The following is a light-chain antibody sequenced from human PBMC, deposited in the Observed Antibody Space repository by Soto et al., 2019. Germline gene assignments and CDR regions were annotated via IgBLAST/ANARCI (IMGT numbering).Light chain of an antibody. CDR2: DVT. CDR1: SSDVGGYNY. CDR3: SSYTSSSTPYV. V-gene: IGLV2-14*01. Sequence: QSALTQPDSVSGSPGQSITISCTGTSSDVGGYNYVSWYQQHPVKAPKLMIYDVTNRPSGVSDRFSGSKSGNTASLTISGLQAEDEADYYCSSYTSSSTPYVFGTGTKVTVL. J-gene: IGLJ1*01.